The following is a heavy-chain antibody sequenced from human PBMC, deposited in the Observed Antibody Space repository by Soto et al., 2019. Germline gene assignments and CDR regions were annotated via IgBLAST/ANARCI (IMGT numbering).Heavy chain of an antibody. V-gene: IGHV5-10-1*01. CDR3: ASNISRDVFDI. Sequence: GESLKISCKGSGYSFTSYWISWVRQMPGKGLEWMGRIDPIVFYTTSSPSFQAHFTFSVDNSISIAYLKWSSLKSSDTALYYCASNISRDVFDIWGQGTMVTVSS. J-gene: IGHJ3*02. CDR2: IDPIVFYT. CDR1: GYSFTSYW.